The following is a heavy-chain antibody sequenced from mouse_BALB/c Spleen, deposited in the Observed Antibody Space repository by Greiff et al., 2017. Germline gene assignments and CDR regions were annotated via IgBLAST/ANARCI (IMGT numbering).Heavy chain of an antibody. D-gene: IGHD2-10*02. J-gene: IGHJ3*01. CDR1: GYTFTSYW. V-gene: IGHV1S81*02. Sequence: QVQLKQPGAELVKPGASVKLSCKASGYTFTSYWMHWVKQRPGQGLEWIGEINPSNGRTNYNEKFKSKATLTVDKSSSTAYMQLSSLTSEDSAVYYCARQYGNSAWFAYWGQGTLVTVSA. CDR3: ARQYGNSAWFAY. CDR2: INPSNGRT.